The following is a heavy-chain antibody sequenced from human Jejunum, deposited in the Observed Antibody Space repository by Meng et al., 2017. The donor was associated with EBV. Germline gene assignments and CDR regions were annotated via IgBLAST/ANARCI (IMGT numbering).Heavy chain of an antibody. D-gene: IGHD1-26*01. CDR3: ARDRRVGSYDY. V-gene: IGHV7-4-1*02. CDR1: GFIFTTYS. Sequence: AQLGQSGSSLREPGASVKVSCKASGFIFTTYSMNWVRQAPGQGLEWMGYISYNTGNPSYAQGFTGRFVFSWDTSVNTAYLQISSLRAEDTAVYYCARDRRVGSYDYWGQGTLVTVAS. CDR2: ISYNTGNP. J-gene: IGHJ4*02.